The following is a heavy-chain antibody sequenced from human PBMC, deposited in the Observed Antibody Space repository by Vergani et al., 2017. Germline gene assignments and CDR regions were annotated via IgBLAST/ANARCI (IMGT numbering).Heavy chain of an antibody. J-gene: IGHJ5*02. CDR2: IKQDGSER. V-gene: IGHV3-7*05. CDR1: GGFTFSNFW. CDR3: ARDVNXFDP. Sequence: EVQLVESGGDLVQPGGSLRLSCAASGGFTFSNFWMTWVRQAPGKGVEWGANIKQDGSERNYVDSVKGRFTSSRDNAKNSLYLQMNSLRAEDTAVYYCARDVNXFDPWGQGTLVTVSS.